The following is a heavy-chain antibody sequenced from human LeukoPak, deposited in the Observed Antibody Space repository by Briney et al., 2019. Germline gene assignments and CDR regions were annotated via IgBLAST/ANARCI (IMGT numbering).Heavy chain of an antibody. J-gene: IGHJ6*02. CDR3: ARVYYYYYGMDV. V-gene: IGHV4-4*07. CDR2: IYTSGST. Sequence: IGRIYTSGSTNYNPSLKSRVTMSVDTSKNQFSLKLSSVTAADTAVYYCARVYYYYYGMDVWGQGTTVTVSS.